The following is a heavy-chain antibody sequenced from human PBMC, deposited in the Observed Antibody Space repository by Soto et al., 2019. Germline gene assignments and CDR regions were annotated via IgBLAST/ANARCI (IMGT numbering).Heavy chain of an antibody. CDR1: GDSISRIDYY. D-gene: IGHD3-22*01. Sequence: SETLSLTCSVSGDSISRIDYYWTWIRQHPEKGLEWIGNIYFRGNTYYSPSLESRHTISVDTSKNQFSLKLTSVTAADTAVYYCAREGGSYDSGGYLIRGAFDIWGQGTMATV. CDR3: AREGGSYDSGGYLIRGAFDI. V-gene: IGHV4-31*03. J-gene: IGHJ3*02. CDR2: IYFRGNT.